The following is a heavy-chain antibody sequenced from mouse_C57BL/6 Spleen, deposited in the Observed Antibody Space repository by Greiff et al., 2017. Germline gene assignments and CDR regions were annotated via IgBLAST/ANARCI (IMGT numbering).Heavy chain of an antibody. J-gene: IGHJ2*01. D-gene: IGHD2-3*01. V-gene: IGHV1-64*01. CDR3: SRGGDGYHFYYFDY. CDR2: IHPNSGST. CDR1: GYTFTSYW. Sequence: VQLQQPGAELVKPGASVKLSCKASGYTFTSYWMHWVKQRPGQGLEWIGMIHPNSGSTNYNEKFKSKATLTVDKSSSTAYMQLSSLTSEDSAVYYCSRGGDGYHFYYFDYWGQGTTLTVSS.